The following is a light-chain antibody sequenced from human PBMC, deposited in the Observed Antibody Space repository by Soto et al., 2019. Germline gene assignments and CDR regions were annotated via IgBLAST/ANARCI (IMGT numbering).Light chain of an antibody. J-gene: IGKJ5*01. V-gene: IGKV3-20*01. CDR1: QSLSSSY. CDR3: QQYDDSPIT. Sequence: EIVLTQSPGTLSLSTGERVTLSCRASQSLSSSYLAWYQQKPGQAPRLLIYGASSRATGIPDRFSGSGSGTDFTLTITRLEPEDLAVYYCQQYDDSPITFGHGTRLEI. CDR2: GAS.